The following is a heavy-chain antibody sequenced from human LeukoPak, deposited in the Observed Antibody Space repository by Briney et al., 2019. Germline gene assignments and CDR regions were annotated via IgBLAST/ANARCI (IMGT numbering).Heavy chain of an antibody. CDR2: INPSGGST. CDR3: AREVDRYRLDYYYYGMDV. D-gene: IGHD1-1*01. CDR1: GYTFTSYY. V-gene: IGHV1-46*01. J-gene: IGHJ6*02. Sequence: ASVKVSCKASGYTFTSYYMHWVRQAPGQGLEWIGIINPSGGSTSYAQKFQGRVTMTRDTSTSTVYMELNSLRSEDTAVYYCAREVDRYRLDYYYYGMDVWGQGTTVTVSS.